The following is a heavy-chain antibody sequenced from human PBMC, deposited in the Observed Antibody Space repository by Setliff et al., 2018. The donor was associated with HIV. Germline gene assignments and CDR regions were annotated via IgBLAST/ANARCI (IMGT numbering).Heavy chain of an antibody. D-gene: IGHD6-6*01. Sequence: SETLSLTCTVSGGSISSYYWSWIRQPAGKGLEWIGRIYTSGSTNYNPSLKSRVTMSVDTSKNQFSLKLSSVTAADTAVYYCGRFQAWQLVRGYYYYLDVWGRGATVTVSS. CDR1: GGSISSYY. J-gene: IGHJ6*03. CDR2: IYTSGST. CDR3: GRFQAWQLVRGYYYYLDV. V-gene: IGHV4-4*07.